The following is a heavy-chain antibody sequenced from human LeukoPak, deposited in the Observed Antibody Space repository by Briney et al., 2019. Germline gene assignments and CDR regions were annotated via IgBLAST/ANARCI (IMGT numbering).Heavy chain of an antibody. CDR2: TSHDGGIK. CDR3: AKDRASGSGSYSYRGFDY. Sequence: GGSLRLSCAASGSTFRNYNMNWVRQAPGKGLEWVAVTSHDGGIKYYADFVKGRFTISRDNSKSTLYLQMNSLRDDDTAVYYGAKDRASGSGSYSYRGFDYWGQGTLVTVSS. D-gene: IGHD6-19*01. V-gene: IGHV3-30*01. CDR1: GSTFRNYN. J-gene: IGHJ4*02.